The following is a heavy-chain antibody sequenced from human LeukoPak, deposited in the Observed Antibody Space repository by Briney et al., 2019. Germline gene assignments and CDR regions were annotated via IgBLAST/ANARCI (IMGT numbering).Heavy chain of an antibody. CDR1: GGSIRSSYYY. CDR3: ASSRYSYGSGYWYFDL. Sequence: PSETLSLTCTVSGGSIRSSYYYWGWIRQPPGKGLEWIGSIYDSGSTYYNPSLKSRVTISVDTSKNQFSLKLSSVTAADTAVYYCASSRYSYGSGYWYFDLWGRGTLVTVSS. D-gene: IGHD5-18*01. V-gene: IGHV4-39*07. CDR2: IYDSGST. J-gene: IGHJ2*01.